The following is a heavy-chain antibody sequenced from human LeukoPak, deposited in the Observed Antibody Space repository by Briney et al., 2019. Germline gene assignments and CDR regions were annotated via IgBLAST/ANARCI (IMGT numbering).Heavy chain of an antibody. Sequence: ASVKVSCKASEYTFSSYVMNWVRQAPGQGLEWTGWINTNTGNPTYAQGFTGRFVFSLDTSVSTAYLQINSLKAEDTAVYYCARDRGDYAHYYYAMDVWGQGTTVTVSS. J-gene: IGHJ6*02. CDR2: INTNTGNP. V-gene: IGHV7-4-1*02. D-gene: IGHD4-17*01. CDR1: EYTFSSYV. CDR3: ARDRGDYAHYYYAMDV.